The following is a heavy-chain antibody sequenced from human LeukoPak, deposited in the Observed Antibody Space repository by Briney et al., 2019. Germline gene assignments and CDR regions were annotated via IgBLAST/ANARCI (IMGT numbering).Heavy chain of an antibody. J-gene: IGHJ4*02. D-gene: IGHD2-8*02. Sequence: KSSETLSLTCTVSGGSISSSDYWWGRIRQPPGKGLEWIGSIYYFGNTHYNPSLKSRVTMSVDTSKNQFSLKLTSVTASDTALYYCARQLGTGRWTFDSWGQGTLVTVSS. V-gene: IGHV4-39*01. CDR2: IYYFGNT. CDR3: ARQLGTGRWTFDS. CDR1: GGSISSSDYW.